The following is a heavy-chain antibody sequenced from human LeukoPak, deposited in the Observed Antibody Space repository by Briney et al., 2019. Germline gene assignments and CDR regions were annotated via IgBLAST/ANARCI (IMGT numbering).Heavy chain of an antibody. CDR3: AKDLTAKGPHDYGDYVYAFDI. CDR1: GFTFDDYA. J-gene: IGHJ3*02. CDR2: ISWNSGSI. Sequence: GRSMSISCAASGFTFDDYAMPWVRQAPGKSLELASGISWNSGSIGYVGSVKGRFTISRDNAKNSLYLQMNGLRGKDTALYYCAKDLTAKGPHDYGDYVYAFDIWGQGTMVTVSS. D-gene: IGHD4-17*01. V-gene: IGHV3-9*01.